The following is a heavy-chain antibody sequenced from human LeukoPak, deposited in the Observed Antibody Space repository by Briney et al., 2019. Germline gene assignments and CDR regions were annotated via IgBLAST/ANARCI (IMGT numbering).Heavy chain of an antibody. J-gene: IGHJ6*03. CDR3: ARFAAGGSYYYYMDV. CDR1: GFTFSSYT. Sequence: GGSLRLSCAASGFTFSSYTMNWVRQPPGKGLEWVSNIGTSSTTIYYADSVKGRFTISRDNAKNSLYLQMNSLRADDTAVYYCARFAAGGSYYYYMDVWGKGTTVIVSS. V-gene: IGHV3-48*01. D-gene: IGHD6-25*01. CDR2: IGTSSTTI.